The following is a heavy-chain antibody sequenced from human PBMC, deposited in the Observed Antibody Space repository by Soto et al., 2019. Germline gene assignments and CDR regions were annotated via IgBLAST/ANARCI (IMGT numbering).Heavy chain of an antibody. CDR2: ISYDGSNK. J-gene: IGHJ4*02. D-gene: IGHD6-19*01. Sequence: QVQLVESGGGVVQPGRSLRLSCAASGFTFSSYGMHWVRQAPGKGLEWVAVISYDGSNKYYADSVKGRFTISRDNSKKTLYLQMNSLRAEDTAVYYCAKDGEAVAGSFYFDYWGQGTLVTVSS. V-gene: IGHV3-30*18. CDR3: AKDGEAVAGSFYFDY. CDR1: GFTFSSYG.